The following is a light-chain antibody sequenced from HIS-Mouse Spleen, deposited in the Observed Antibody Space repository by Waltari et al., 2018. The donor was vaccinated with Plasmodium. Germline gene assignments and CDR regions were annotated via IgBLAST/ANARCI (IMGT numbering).Light chain of an antibody. V-gene: IGLV3-10*01. CDR1: ALPKKY. Sequence: SYELTQPPSVSVSPGQTARITSSGDALPKKYAYWYQQKSGQAPVLVIYEDSKRPSGFPRGFSGSSSGRMATLTISGAQVEDEADYYCYSTDSSGNHRVFGGGTKLTVL. CDR2: EDS. J-gene: IGLJ3*02. CDR3: YSTDSSGNHRV.